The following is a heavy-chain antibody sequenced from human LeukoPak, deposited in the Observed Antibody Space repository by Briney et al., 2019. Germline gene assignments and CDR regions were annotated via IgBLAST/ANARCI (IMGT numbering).Heavy chain of an antibody. V-gene: IGHV3-49*04. Sequence: GGSLRLSCSTSGFTFGDYAMSWVRQAPGKGLEWVGFIQAKAYGGAIKYAASVNGRFSISRDDSQSIANLQMNDLKTEDTAVYYCTRAPHPRCSSSGCYLDYWGQGTLVTVPS. CDR3: TRAPHPRCSSSGCYLDY. CDR1: GFTFGDYA. CDR2: IQAKAYGGAI. D-gene: IGHD2-2*01. J-gene: IGHJ4*02.